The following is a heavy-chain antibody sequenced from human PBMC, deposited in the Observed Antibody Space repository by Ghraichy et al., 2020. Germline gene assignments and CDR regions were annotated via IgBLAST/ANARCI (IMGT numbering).Heavy chain of an antibody. CDR2: IYYSGST. Sequence: SQTLSLTCTVSGGSISSSSYYWGWIRQPPGKGLEWIGSIYYSGSTYYNPSLKSRVTISVDTSKNQFSLKLSSVTAADTAVYYCARIAAADHNWFDPWGQGTLVTVSS. CDR1: GGSISSSSYY. J-gene: IGHJ5*02. D-gene: IGHD6-13*01. CDR3: ARIAAADHNWFDP. V-gene: IGHV4-39*01.